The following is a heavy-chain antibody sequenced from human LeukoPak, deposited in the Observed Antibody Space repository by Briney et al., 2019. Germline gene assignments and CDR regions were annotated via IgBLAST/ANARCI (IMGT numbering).Heavy chain of an antibody. Sequence: PGGSPRLPCAASGFTFNTYAMSWLRQAPGKGLEWVSGITGSGFTYYAEPVKGRFTISRDNSKNTLSLQMNSLRAEDTAVYYCAKRDYSDSSTFSPLFQSWGQGTLVTVSS. D-gene: IGHD3-22*01. CDR2: ITGSGFT. J-gene: IGHJ5*02. V-gene: IGHV3-23*01. CDR1: GFTFNTYA. CDR3: AKRDYSDSSTFSPLFQS.